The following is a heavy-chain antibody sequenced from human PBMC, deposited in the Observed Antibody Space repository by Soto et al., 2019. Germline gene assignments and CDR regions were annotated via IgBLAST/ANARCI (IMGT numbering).Heavy chain of an antibody. V-gene: IGHV1-3*01. CDR1: GYTFTSYA. Sequence: QVQLVQSGAEVKKPGASVKVSCKASGYTFTSYAMHWVRQAPGQRLEWMGWINAGNGNTKYSQKFQGRVTITRDTSASTAYMELGSLRSEDTAVYYCARDRMVRGVIIPFDYWGQGTLVTVSS. D-gene: IGHD3-10*01. CDR3: ARDRMVRGVIIPFDY. CDR2: INAGNGNT. J-gene: IGHJ4*02.